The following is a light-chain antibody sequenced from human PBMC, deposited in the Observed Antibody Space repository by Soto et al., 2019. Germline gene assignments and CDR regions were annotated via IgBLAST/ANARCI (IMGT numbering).Light chain of an antibody. Sequence: QSALTQPASVSGSPGQSITISCTGSSSDVGGYDYVSWYQQHPGKAPKLMIYDVSNRPSGVSNRFSGSKSVNTASLTISGLQAEDEADYYCSSYISSSTPYVFGTGTKVTVL. V-gene: IGLV2-14*03. J-gene: IGLJ1*01. CDR3: SSYISSSTPYV. CDR2: DVS. CDR1: SSDVGGYDY.